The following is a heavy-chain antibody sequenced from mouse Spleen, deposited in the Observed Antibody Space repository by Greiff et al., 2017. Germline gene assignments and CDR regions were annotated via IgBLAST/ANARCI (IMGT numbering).Heavy chain of an antibody. D-gene: IGHD2-4*01. CDR3: ARFGMITGVYAMDY. V-gene: IGHV1-31*01. J-gene: IGHJ4*01. CDR1: GYSFTGYY. CDR2: IYPYNGVS. Sequence: EVKLMESGPELVKPGASVKISCKASGYSFTGYYMHWVKQSPGNILDWIGYIYPYNGVSSYNQKFKGKATLTVDKSSSTAYMELRSLTSEDSAVYYCARFGMITGVYAMDYWGQGTSVTVSS.